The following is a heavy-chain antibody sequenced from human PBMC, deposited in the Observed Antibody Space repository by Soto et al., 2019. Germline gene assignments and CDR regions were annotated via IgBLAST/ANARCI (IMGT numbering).Heavy chain of an antibody. J-gene: IGHJ4*02. CDR3: ARDRLHTSSSITFDY. V-gene: IGHV1-18*01. CDR1: GYTFTTYA. D-gene: IGHD6-6*01. CDR2: LRTYDGNT. Sequence: ASVKVSCKASGYTFTTYAISWVRQAPGQGLEWMGWLRTYDGNTDYAPNLRGRVTMTTDTSTNTAYMELRSLRSDDTAVYYCARDRLHTSSSITFDYRAQRALVTVSS.